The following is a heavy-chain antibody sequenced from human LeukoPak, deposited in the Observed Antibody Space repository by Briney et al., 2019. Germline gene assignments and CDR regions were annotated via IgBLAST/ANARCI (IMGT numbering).Heavy chain of an antibody. V-gene: IGHV3-7*01. D-gene: IGHD4-11*01. J-gene: IGHJ6*03. Sequence: GGSLRLSCAASGFTFSSYWMSWVRQAPGKGLEWVANINRDGSEKYSVDSVKGRFTISRDNVKNSLYLQMNSLRAEDTAVYYCAREGIDYTNFYNYFYMDVWGKGTTVTVS. CDR3: AREGIDYTNFYNYFYMDV. CDR2: INRDGSEK. CDR1: GFTFSSYW.